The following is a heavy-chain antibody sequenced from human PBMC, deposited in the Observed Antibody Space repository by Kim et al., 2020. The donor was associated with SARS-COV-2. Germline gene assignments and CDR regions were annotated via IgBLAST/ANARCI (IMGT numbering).Heavy chain of an antibody. CDR3: ARVGFRSAWTGYFDP. CDR1: GGSFTEYDYY. V-gene: IGHV4-34*01. D-gene: IGHD5-18*01. J-gene: IGHJ5*02. CDR2: INYGGRT. Sequence: SETLSLNCVVYGGSFTEYDYYWTWIRQPPGKGLEWIGEINYGGRTNYNPSLRGRVSISLDASKNQFSLKLTSVTAADTALYYCARVGFRSAWTGYFDPWG.